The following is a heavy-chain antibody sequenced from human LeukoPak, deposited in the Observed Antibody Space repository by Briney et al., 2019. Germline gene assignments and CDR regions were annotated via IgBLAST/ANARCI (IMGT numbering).Heavy chain of an antibody. CDR1: GFTASSNY. J-gene: IGHJ4*02. CDR2: ISSSSSHI. D-gene: IGHD3-10*01. CDR3: GREGGEYGSGY. V-gene: IGHV3-21*01. Sequence: GGSLRPSWAASGFTASSNYMNWVRQAPGKGREWVSSISSSSSHIYYADSVKGRFTISRDNAKNSLYLQMNSLRAEDTAVYYCGREGGEYGSGYWGQGTQVTVSS.